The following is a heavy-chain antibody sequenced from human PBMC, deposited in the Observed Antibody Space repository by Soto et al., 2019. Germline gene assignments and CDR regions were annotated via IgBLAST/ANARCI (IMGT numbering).Heavy chain of an antibody. CDR2: ISSNGGNT. J-gene: IGHJ4*02. D-gene: IGHD1-26*01. CDR3: VKTGCGSYFGGLKTRPFDY. CDR1: GFTFSTFA. V-gene: IGHV3-64D*08. Sequence: EVQLVESGGGLVQPGGSLRLSCSASGFTFSTFAIHWVRQAPGKGLEYVSAISSNGGNTYYADSVKGGFSMSRDNSKNTLHLQMRNLRTEDTAVYYCVKTGCGSYFGGLKTRPFDYWGQGTLVTVSS.